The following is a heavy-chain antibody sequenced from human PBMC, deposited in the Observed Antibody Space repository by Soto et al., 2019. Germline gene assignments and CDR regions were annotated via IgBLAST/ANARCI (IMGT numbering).Heavy chain of an antibody. J-gene: IGHJ4*02. Sequence: EVQLLESGGGLVQPGGSLRLSCAASGFTFSSYAMSWVRQAPGKGLEWVSAISGSGGSTYYADSVKGRFTISRDNSKNTLDLQMNSLRGEDTGVYYFAKEGGGPGIAAAAPGSFDYWGQGTLVTVSS. CDR1: GFTFSSYA. CDR3: AKEGGGPGIAAAAPGSFDY. V-gene: IGHV3-23*01. D-gene: IGHD6-13*01. CDR2: ISGSGGST.